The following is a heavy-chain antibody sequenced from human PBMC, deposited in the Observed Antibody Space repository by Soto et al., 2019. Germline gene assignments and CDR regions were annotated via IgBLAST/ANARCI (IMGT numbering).Heavy chain of an antibody. CDR1: GFTVSSNY. Sequence: PGGSLRLSCAASGFTVSSNYMSWVRQAPGKGLEWVSGISSNGDSTYYADSVKGRFTISRDNSKNTLYLQMSSLRAVDTAVYYCVHHRSKVQIPPTWGQGALVNVS. J-gene: IGHJ5*02. D-gene: IGHD2-2*02. CDR3: VHHRSKVQIPPT. V-gene: IGHV3-66*01. CDR2: ISSNGDST.